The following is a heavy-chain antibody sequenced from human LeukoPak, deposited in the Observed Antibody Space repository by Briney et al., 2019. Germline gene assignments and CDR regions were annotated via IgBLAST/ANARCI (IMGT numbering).Heavy chain of an antibody. V-gene: IGHV4-34*01. CDR3: ARSGGWFDP. J-gene: IGHJ5*02. CDR1: GGSFSGYY. Sequence: PSETLSLTCAVYGGSFSGYYWSWIRQPPGKGLEWIGEINHSGSTNYNPSLKSRVTISVDTSKDQFSLKPSSVTAADTAVYYCARSGGWFDPWGQGTLVTVSS. D-gene: IGHD3-10*01. CDR2: INHSGST.